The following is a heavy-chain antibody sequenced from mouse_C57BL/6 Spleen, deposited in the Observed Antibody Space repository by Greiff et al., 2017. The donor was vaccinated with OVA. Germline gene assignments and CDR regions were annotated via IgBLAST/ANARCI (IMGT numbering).Heavy chain of an antibody. CDR1: GYTFTSYW. D-gene: IGHD2-4*01. CDR2: IDPSDSYT. V-gene: IGHV1-50*01. J-gene: IGHJ2*01. CDR3: ARRDYDGEPFDY. Sequence: VQLQQSGAELVKPGASVKLSCKASGYTFTSYWMQWVKQRPGQGLEWIGEIDPSDSYTNYNQKFKGKATLTVDTSSSTAYMQLSSLTSEDSAVYYCARRDYDGEPFDYWGQGTTLTVSS.